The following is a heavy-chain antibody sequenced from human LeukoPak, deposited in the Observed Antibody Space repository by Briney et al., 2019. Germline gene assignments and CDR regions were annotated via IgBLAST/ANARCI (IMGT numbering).Heavy chain of an antibody. CDR2: MNPNSGST. CDR1: GYTFTSYD. V-gene: IGHV1-8*01. CDR3: ARGRLLWFGSLWY. D-gene: IGHD3-10*01. J-gene: IGHJ4*02. Sequence: ASVKVSCKASGYTFTSYDINWVRQATGQGLEWMGWMNPNSGSTGYAQKFQGRVTMTRNTSISTAYMELSSLRSEDTAVYYCARGRLLWFGSLWYWGQGTLVTVSS.